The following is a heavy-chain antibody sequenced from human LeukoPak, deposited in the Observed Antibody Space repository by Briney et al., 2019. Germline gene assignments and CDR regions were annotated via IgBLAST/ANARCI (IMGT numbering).Heavy chain of an antibody. CDR3: ARGTPYSYGRGYYFDY. Sequence: GGSLRLSCAASGFTFISYWMSWVRQAPGKGLEWVAHIKQDGSEKYYVDSVKGRFTISRDNAKNSLYLQMNSLRAEDTAVYYCARGTPYSYGRGYYFDYWGQGTLVTVSS. V-gene: IGHV3-7*01. CDR2: IKQDGSEK. J-gene: IGHJ4*02. CDR1: GFTFISYW. D-gene: IGHD5-18*01.